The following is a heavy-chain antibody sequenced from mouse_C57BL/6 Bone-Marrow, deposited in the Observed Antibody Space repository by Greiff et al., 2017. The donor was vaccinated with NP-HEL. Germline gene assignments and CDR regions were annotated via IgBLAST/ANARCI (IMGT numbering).Heavy chain of an antibody. J-gene: IGHJ4*01. CDR1: GFTFTDYY. CDR2: IRNKANGYTT. Sequence: EVKLVESGGGLVQPGGSLSLSCAASGFTFTDYYMSWVRQPPGKALEWLGFIRNKANGYTTEYSASVKGRFTISRDNSQSILYLQMNALRAEDSATYYCASTKGSQYAMDYWGQGTSVTVSA. D-gene: IGHD3-3*01. CDR3: ASTKGSQYAMDY. V-gene: IGHV7-3*01.